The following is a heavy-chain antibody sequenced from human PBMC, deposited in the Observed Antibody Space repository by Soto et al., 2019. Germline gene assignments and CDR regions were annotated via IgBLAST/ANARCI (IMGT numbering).Heavy chain of an antibody. Sequence: PSETLSLTCTVSGGSISSGDYYWSWTRQPPGKGLEWIGYIYYSGGTYYNPSLKSRVTISVDTSKNQFSLKLSSVTAADTAVYYCARDLFPVGGMDVWGQGTTVTVSS. CDR3: ARDLFPVGGMDV. D-gene: IGHD3-10*01. CDR1: GGSISSGDYY. CDR2: IYYSGGT. V-gene: IGHV4-30-4*01. J-gene: IGHJ6*02.